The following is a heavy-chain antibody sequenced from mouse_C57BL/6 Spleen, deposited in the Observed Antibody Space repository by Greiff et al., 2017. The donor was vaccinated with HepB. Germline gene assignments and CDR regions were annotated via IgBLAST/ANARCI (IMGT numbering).Heavy chain of an antibody. CDR1: GYTFTSYW. CDR3: ARYDYDVGFAY. V-gene: IGHV1-69*01. D-gene: IGHD2-4*01. Sequence: QVQLQQPGAELVMPGASVKLSCKASGYTFTSYWMHWVKQRPGQGLEWIGEIDPSDSYTNYNQKFKGKSTLTVDKSSSTAYMQLSSLTSEDSAVYDCARYDYDVGFAYWGQGTLVTVSA. CDR2: IDPSDSYT. J-gene: IGHJ3*01.